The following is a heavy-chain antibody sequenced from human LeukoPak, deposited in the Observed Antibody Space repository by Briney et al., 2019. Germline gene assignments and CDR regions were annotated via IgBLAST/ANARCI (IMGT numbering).Heavy chain of an antibody. V-gene: IGHV4-4*07. J-gene: IGHJ2*01. Sequence: SETLSLTCSVSGGFISSYRCSWIRQPAGKGLEWIGRMYASGSTNFNPSLKSRVTMSVDTSKNQFSLNLSSVTAADTAVYYCARDMGVSQRYWYFDLWGPGTLVTVSS. CDR3: ARDMGVSQRYWYFDL. CDR1: GGFISSYR. CDR2: MYASGST. D-gene: IGHD2-2*01.